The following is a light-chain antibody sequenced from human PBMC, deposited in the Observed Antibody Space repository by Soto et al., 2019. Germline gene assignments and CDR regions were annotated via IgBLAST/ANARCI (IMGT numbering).Light chain of an antibody. V-gene: IGLV2-23*01. J-gene: IGLJ1*01. Sequence: QSVLTQAASVSGSPGQSITISCTGTSSDVGSYNLVSWYQQHPGKAPKLMIYEGSKRPSGVSNRFSGSKSGNTASLTISGLQVEDEADYYCCSYAGSSSYVFGTGTKVTVL. CDR2: EGS. CDR3: CSYAGSSSYV. CDR1: SSDVGSYNL.